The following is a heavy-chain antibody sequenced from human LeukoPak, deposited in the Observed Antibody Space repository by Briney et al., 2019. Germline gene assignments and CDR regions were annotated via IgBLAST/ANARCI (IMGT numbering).Heavy chain of an antibody. Sequence: PSETLSLTCTVPGGSISSSSYYWGWIRQPPGKGLEWIGSIYYSGRTCYNPSLKSRVTISVVTSKNQFSLKLSSVTAADTAVYYCARAYYDIPPNWFDPWGQGTLVTVSS. J-gene: IGHJ5*02. CDR2: IYYSGRT. D-gene: IGHD3-9*01. V-gene: IGHV4-39*01. CDR1: GGSISSSSYY. CDR3: ARAYYDIPPNWFDP.